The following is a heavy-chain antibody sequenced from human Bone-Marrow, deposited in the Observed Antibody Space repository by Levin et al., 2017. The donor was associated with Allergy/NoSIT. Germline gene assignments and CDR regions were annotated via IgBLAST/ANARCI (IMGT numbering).Heavy chain of an antibody. CDR2: ISGSGGST. CDR3: AKGANGPYYFDY. J-gene: IGHJ4*02. Sequence: GESLKISCAASGFTFSSYAMSWVRQAPGKGLEWVSAISGSGGSTYYADSVKGRFTISRDNSKNTLYLQMNSLRAEDTAVYYCAKGANGPYYFDYWGQGTLVTVSS. V-gene: IGHV3-23*01. CDR1: GFTFSSYA. D-gene: IGHD4/OR15-4a*01.